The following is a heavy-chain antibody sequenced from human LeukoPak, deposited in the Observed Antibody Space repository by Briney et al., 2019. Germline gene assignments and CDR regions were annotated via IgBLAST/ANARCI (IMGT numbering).Heavy chain of an antibody. V-gene: IGHV4-30-2*01. D-gene: IGHD6-25*01. CDR3: ARTSIAAGYFDY. CDR2: IYHSGST. Sequence: SETLSLTCTVSGGSISSGGYYWSWIRQPPGKGLEWIGYIYHSGSTYYNPSLKSRVTISVDRSKNQFSLKLSSVTAADTAVYYCARTSIAAGYFDYWGQGTLVTVSS. CDR1: GGSISSGGYY. J-gene: IGHJ4*02.